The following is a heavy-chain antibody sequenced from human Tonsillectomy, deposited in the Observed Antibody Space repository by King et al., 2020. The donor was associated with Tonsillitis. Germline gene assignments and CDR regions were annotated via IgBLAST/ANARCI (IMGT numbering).Heavy chain of an antibody. CDR2: ISWNSGSI. J-gene: IGHJ5*02. Sequence: EVQLVESGGGLVQPGRSLRLSCAASGFTFDDYAMHWVRQAPGKGPEWVSGISWNSGSIGYADSVKGRFTISRDNAKNSLYLQMNSLRAEDTALYYCAKDSGYSSSWYWFDPWGQGTLVTVSS. CDR1: GFTFDDYA. V-gene: IGHV3-9*01. CDR3: AKDSGYSSSWYWFDP. D-gene: IGHD6-13*01.